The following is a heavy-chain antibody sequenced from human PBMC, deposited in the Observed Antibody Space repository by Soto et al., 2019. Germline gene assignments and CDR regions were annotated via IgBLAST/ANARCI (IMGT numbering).Heavy chain of an antibody. CDR1: GGTFSSYA. Sequence: ASVKVSCKASGGTFSSYAISWVRQAPGQGLEWMGGIIPIFGTANYAQKFQGRVTITADESTSTAYMELSSLRSEDTAVYYCARAAVAEDAFDIWGQRTTVTVSS. J-gene: IGHJ3*02. CDR2: IIPIFGTA. V-gene: IGHV1-69*13. D-gene: IGHD6-19*01. CDR3: ARAAVAEDAFDI.